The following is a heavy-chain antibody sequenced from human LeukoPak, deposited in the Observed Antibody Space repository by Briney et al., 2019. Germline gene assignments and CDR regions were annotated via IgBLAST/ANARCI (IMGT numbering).Heavy chain of an antibody. Sequence: GGSLRLSCAVSGFTFNYAWMSWVRQAPGKGLGWVGRIKSKTYDGTTDYAAPVKGRFSISRDDSKNTLYLQMNSLKTEDTAVYYCTTGAYSNYEGYWGQGTLVTVSS. CDR1: GFTFNYAW. D-gene: IGHD4-11*01. J-gene: IGHJ4*02. CDR2: IKSKTYDGTT. V-gene: IGHV3-15*01. CDR3: TTGAYSNYEGY.